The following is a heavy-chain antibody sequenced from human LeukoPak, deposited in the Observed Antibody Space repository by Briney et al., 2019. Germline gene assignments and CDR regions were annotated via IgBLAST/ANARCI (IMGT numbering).Heavy chain of an antibody. CDR1: GFTFSSYS. D-gene: IGHD1-26*01. Sequence: GGSLRLSCAASGFTFSSYSMNWVRQAPGKGLEWVSSIRGGGNSIHYADSVKGRFTVSTDNAKKSLFLHMNSLRAEDTALYYCARDPAPFSGSYYGWYFDLWGRGTLVTVSS. J-gene: IGHJ2*01. V-gene: IGHV3-21*01. CDR3: ARDPAPFSGSYYGWYFDL. CDR2: IRGGGNSI.